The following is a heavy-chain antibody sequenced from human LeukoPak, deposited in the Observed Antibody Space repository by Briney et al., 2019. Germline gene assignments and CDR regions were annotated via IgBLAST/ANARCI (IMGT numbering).Heavy chain of an antibody. CDR3: ARSPYQLLPTNFDY. D-gene: IGHD2-2*01. J-gene: IGHJ4*02. V-gene: IGHV3-11*01. CDR1: GITFSDHY. CDR2: IRSSTSSGSTV. Sequence: GGALRLSWAASGITFSDHYKRWSRQAPGEGLGGGSIIRSSTSSGSTVYYEDSVKGRFTISRDTAKNSLYLQMNSLRAEDTAVYYCARSPYQLLPTNFDYWGQGTLVTVSS.